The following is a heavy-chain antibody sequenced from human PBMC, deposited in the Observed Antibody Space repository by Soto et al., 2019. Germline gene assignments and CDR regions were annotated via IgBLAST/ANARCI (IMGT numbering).Heavy chain of an antibody. J-gene: IGHJ3*01. CDR2: IDQSGTT. V-gene: IGHV4-59*01. CDR1: GASISSYY. CDR3: ARADAFDV. Sequence: QVQLQESGPGLVKPSETLSLTCTVSGASISSYYWSWIRQSPGGGLEWIGYIDQSGTTKYNPSLKSRVTISGDTSKNQFSLRLSSVTAADTAVYYCARADAFDVWGQGTMVTVSS.